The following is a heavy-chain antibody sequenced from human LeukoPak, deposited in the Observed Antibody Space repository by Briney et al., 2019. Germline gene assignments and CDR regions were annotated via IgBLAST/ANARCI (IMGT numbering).Heavy chain of an antibody. V-gene: IGHV3-33*01. J-gene: IGHJ4*02. CDR1: GFTFSSYG. CDR2: IWYDASNK. Sequence: PGGSLRLSCAASGFTFSSYGMHWVRQAPGKGLEWVAVIWYDASNKYYADSVKGRFTISRDNSKNTLYLEMNSLRAEDTAVYYSGRGNGHNYGYFDYWGQGTLVTVSS. D-gene: IGHD5-18*01. CDR3: GRGNGHNYGYFDY.